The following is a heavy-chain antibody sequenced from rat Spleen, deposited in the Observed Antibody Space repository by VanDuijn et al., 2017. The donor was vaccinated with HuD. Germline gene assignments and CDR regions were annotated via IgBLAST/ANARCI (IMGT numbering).Heavy chain of an antibody. V-gene: IGHV2-47*01. D-gene: IGHD1-2*01. CDR2: IWSTGGT. J-gene: IGHJ2*01. CDR3: ATSYMPFDY. CDR1: GLSLTSNS. Sequence: QVQLKESGPGLVQPSQTLSLTCTVSGLSLTSNSVSWIRQPPGKGLEWMGVIWSTGGTRYNSALKSRLSISKDTSKSQVFLKMNSLQTEDTATYYCATSYMPFDYWGQGVRVTVSS.